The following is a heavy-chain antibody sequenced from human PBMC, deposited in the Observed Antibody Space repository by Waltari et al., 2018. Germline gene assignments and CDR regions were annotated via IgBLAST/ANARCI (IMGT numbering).Heavy chain of an antibody. J-gene: IGHJ6*02. CDR3: ARGRVTAIYYYYGMDV. CDR1: GGSFSGYY. D-gene: IGHD2-21*02. V-gene: IGHV4-34*01. Sequence: QVQLQQWGAGLLKPSETLSLTCAVYGGSFSGYYWSWIRQPPGKGLEWIGEINHGGSTNYTPSLKSRVTISVDTSKNQFSLKLSSVTAADTAVYYCARGRVTAIYYYYGMDVWGQGTTVTVSS. CDR2: INHGGST.